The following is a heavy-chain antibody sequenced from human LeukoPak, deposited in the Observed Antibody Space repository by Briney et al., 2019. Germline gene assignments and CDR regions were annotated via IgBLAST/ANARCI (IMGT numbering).Heavy chain of an antibody. V-gene: IGHV4-34*01. Sequence: SETLSLTCAVYGGSFSGYYWNWIRQPPGKGLEWIGEINHSGSTNYNPSLKSRVTISVDTSKNQFSLKLSSVTAADTAVYYCARCYGSGSYYKARYYYYYYMDVWGKGTTVTISS. CDR1: GGSFSGYY. CDR2: INHSGST. D-gene: IGHD3-10*01. J-gene: IGHJ6*03. CDR3: ARCYGSGSYYKARYYYYYYMDV.